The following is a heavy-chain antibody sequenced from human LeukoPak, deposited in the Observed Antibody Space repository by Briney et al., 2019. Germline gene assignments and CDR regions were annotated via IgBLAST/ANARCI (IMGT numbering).Heavy chain of an antibody. CDR1: GYTFTSYG. D-gene: IGHD3-3*01. CDR3: ARGGVTIFGVVPYYYYMDV. V-gene: IGHV1-18*01. Sequence: ASVKVSCKASGYTFTSYGISWVRQAPGQGLEWMGWISAYNGNTNYAQKLQGRVTMTTDTSTSTAYMELRSLSSDDTAVYYCARGGVTIFGVVPYYYYMDVWGKGTTVTVSS. CDR2: ISAYNGNT. J-gene: IGHJ6*03.